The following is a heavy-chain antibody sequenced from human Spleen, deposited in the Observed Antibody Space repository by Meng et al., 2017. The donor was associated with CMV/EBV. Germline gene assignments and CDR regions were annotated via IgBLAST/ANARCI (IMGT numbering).Heavy chain of an antibody. D-gene: IGHD3-3*01. CDR2: IRFDGTNK. CDR1: GFSFGSYG. Sequence: GGSLRLSCAASGFSFGSYGMHWVRQAPGKGLGWLAFIRFDGTNKYYGDSVKGRFTISRDNLMTTLFLQLNTLRPDDTAVYYCAKGGPDFWSGYLNFDYWGQGTLVTVSS. V-gene: IGHV3-30*02. J-gene: IGHJ4*02. CDR3: AKGGPDFWSGYLNFDY.